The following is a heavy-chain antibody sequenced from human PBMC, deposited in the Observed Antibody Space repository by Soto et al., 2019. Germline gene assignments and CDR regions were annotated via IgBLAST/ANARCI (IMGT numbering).Heavy chain of an antibody. CDR3: AREPKNRYNGKPGLDGMDV. D-gene: IGHD1-20*01. CDR2: IIPIFGTA. J-gene: IGHJ6*02. V-gene: IGHV1-69*01. Sequence: QVQLVQSGAEVKKPGSSVKVSCKASGGTFSSYAIGWVRQAPGQGLEWMGGIIPIFGTANYAQKFQGRVTITADESTSTAYMELSSLRSEDTAVYYCAREPKNRYNGKPGLDGMDVWGQGTTVTVSS. CDR1: GGTFSSYA.